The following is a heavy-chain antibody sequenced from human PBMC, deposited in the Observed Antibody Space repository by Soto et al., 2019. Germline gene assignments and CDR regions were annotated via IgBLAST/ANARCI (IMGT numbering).Heavy chain of an antibody. CDR3: AKDYCSATTCWYFDY. CDR1: GFTFRSYD. J-gene: IGHJ4*02. Sequence: GGSLRLSCAASGFTFRSYDMSWVRQAPGKGLEWVSTISGSGDSTYYADSVKGRFTISRDNSKNTLYLQMKSLSAEDTAMYYCAKDYCSATTCWYFDYWGQGALVTVSS. D-gene: IGHD2-2*01. V-gene: IGHV3-23*01. CDR2: ISGSGDST.